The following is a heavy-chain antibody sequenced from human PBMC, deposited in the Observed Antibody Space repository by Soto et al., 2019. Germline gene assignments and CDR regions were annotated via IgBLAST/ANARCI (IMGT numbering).Heavy chain of an antibody. Sequence: GGSLRLSCTASGFTFGDYAMSWFRQAPGKGLEWVGFIRSKAYGGTTEYAASVKGRFTISRDDSKSIAYLQMNSLKTEDTAVYYCTNLRYFDWPDAFDIWGQGTMVTVSS. D-gene: IGHD3-9*01. V-gene: IGHV3-49*03. CDR2: IRSKAYGGTT. CDR3: TNLRYFDWPDAFDI. CDR1: GFTFGDYA. J-gene: IGHJ3*02.